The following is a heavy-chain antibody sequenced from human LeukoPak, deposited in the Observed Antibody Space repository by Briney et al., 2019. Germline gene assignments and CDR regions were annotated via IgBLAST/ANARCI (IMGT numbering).Heavy chain of an antibody. CDR1: GGSISSYY. CDR3: ASPPRGYYDFGGAPPEPAEAAL. Sequence: PSETLSLTCTVSGGSISSYYWSWIRQPPGKGLEWIGYIYYSGSTNYNPSLKSRVTISVDTSKNQFSLKLSSVTAADTAVYSWASPPRGYYDFGGAPPEPAEAALGGQETRATVP. CDR2: IYYSGST. D-gene: IGHD3-3*01. V-gene: IGHV4-59*01. J-gene: IGHJ4*02.